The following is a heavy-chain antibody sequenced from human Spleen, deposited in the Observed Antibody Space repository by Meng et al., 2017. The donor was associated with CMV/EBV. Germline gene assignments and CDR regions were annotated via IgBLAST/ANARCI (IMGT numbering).Heavy chain of an antibody. J-gene: IGHJ6*02. D-gene: IGHD6-6*01. CDR2: ISSSGGTI. CDR3: VSRDRAYTSSSFYYGMDV. V-gene: IGHV3-11*01. CDR1: GFTFSDYY. Sequence: GESLKISCAASGFTFSDYYMNWIRQAPGKGLEWVSFISSSGGTIYNADSVKGRFTISRDNAKNSLYLQMNSLRVEDTAVYYCVSRDRAYTSSSFYYGMDVWGQGTTVTVSS.